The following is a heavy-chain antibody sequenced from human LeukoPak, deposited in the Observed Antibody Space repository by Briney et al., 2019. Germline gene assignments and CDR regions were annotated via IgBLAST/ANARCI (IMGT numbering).Heavy chain of an antibody. Sequence: ASVKVSCKASGYTFTSYGISWVRQAPGQGLEWMGWIGAYNGNTNYAQKLQGRVTMTTDTSTSTAYMELRSLRSDDTAVYYCARDRVYCSGGSCLNWFDPWGQGTLVTVSS. D-gene: IGHD2-15*01. V-gene: IGHV1-18*04. CDR3: ARDRVYCSGGSCLNWFDP. J-gene: IGHJ5*02. CDR2: IGAYNGNT. CDR1: GYTFTSYG.